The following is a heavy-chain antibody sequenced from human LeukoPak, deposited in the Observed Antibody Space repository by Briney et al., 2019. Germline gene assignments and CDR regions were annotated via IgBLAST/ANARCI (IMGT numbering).Heavy chain of an antibody. V-gene: IGHV3-7*01. Sequence: GGSLRLSCAASGFTFSSYWMSWVRQAPGKGLEWVANIKQDGSEKSYVDSVKGRFTISRDNAKNSLYLQMNSLRAEDTAVYYCARLMGEERWLQLFYYFDYWGQGTLVTVSS. J-gene: IGHJ4*02. CDR3: ARLMGEERWLQLFYYFDY. CDR2: IKQDGSEK. D-gene: IGHD5-12*01. CDR1: GFTFSSYW.